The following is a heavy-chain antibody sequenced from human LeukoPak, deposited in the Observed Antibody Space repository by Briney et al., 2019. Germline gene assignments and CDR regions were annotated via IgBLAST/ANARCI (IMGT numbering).Heavy chain of an antibody. D-gene: IGHD4/OR15-4a*01. CDR2: VSGSGGNT. J-gene: IGHJ4*02. CDR3: AKSGLSRFDY. V-gene: IGHV3-23*01. Sequence: GGSLRLSCAASGFTFSTYAMSWVRQAPGKGLEWVSSVSGSGGNTHYADSVKGRFTISRDNSKNTLSLQMNSLRAEDTAVYYCAKSGLSRFDYWGQGTLVTVSS. CDR1: GFTFSTYA.